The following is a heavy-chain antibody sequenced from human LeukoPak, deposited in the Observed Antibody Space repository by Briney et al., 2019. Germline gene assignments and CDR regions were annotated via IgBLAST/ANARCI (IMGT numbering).Heavy chain of an antibody. CDR2: IKQDGSEK. CDR1: GFTFSSYW. CDR3: AREAVVVPADGGNPSDI. D-gene: IGHD2-2*01. V-gene: IGHV3-7*01. J-gene: IGHJ3*02. Sequence: GRSLRLSCAASGFTFSSYWMSWVRQAPGKGLEWVANIKQDGSEKYYVDSVKGRFTISRDNAKNSLYLQMNSLRAEDTAVYYCAREAVVVPADGGNPSDIWGQGTMVTVSS.